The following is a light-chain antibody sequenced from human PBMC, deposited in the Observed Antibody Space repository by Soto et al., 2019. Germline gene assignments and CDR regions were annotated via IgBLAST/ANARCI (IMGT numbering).Light chain of an antibody. J-gene: IGKJ1*01. CDR1: QRLSSN. CDR3: QQYNYWPPQT. V-gene: IGKV3-15*01. Sequence: IVLTQSPATLSVSTGDRATLSCRASQRLSSNLAWYQQNPGQAPRRLIYGASTRAIGIPARFSGSGSGTACTLTMSSLQSEDLAVYYCQQYNYWPPQTFGQGTKLELQ. CDR2: GAS.